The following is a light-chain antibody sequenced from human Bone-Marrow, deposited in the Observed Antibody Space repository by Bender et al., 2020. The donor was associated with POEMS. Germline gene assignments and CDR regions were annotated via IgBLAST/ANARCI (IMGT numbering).Light chain of an antibody. V-gene: IGLV2-23*02. CDR2: EVS. CDR1: SSDVGNYNL. CDR3: QSYDRNLSGPV. J-gene: IGLJ1*01. Sequence: QSALTQPASVSGSPGQSITISCTGTSSDVGNYNLVSWYQHHPGKAPKLMIYEVSKRPSGVSDRFSGSKSGNRASLTISGLRAEDEADYFCQSYDRNLSGPVFGPGTKVSVL.